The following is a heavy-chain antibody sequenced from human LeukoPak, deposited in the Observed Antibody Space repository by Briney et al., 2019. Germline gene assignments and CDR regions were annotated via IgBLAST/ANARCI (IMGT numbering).Heavy chain of an antibody. J-gene: IGHJ3*01. D-gene: IGHD3-22*01. CDR2: ITSGSSFI. Sequence: GGSLRLSCSASGFTFSDYSVNWVRQAPGKGLEWDSSITSGSSFIYYADSVKGRFTISRDNARNSLYLQMNSLRADDTAIYYCARTLSESSGYRRNVFDVWGQGTKVIVSS. CDR1: GFTFSDYS. V-gene: IGHV3-21*01. CDR3: ARTLSESSGYRRNVFDV.